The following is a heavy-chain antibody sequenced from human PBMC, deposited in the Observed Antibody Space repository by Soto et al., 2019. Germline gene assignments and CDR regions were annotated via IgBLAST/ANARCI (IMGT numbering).Heavy chain of an antibody. Sequence: QLQLQESGSGLVKPSQTLSITCAVSGGSISSGGYSWSCIRQPPGKGLEWIGYIYHSGSTYYNPYLKVSDTISVDRSKNQFSLKLSSVTAADPAVYYCARVPTPWGQGTLVTVSS. D-gene: IGHD4-17*01. V-gene: IGHV4-30-2*01. CDR3: ARVPTP. CDR2: IYHSGST. CDR1: GGSISSGGYS. J-gene: IGHJ5*02.